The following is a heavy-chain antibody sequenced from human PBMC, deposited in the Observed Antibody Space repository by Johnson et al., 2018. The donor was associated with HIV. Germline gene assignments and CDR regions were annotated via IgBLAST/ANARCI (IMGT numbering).Heavy chain of an antibody. CDR2: ISYDGSNK. D-gene: IGHD1-26*01. CDR1: GFTVSSNY. Sequence: QVQLVESGGGLVQPGGSLRLSCAASGFTVSSNYMSWVRQAPGKGLEWVAVISYDGSNKYYADSVKGRFTISRDNSKNTLYLQMNSLRAEDTAVYYCAKDRGSSLEAFDIWGQGTMVTVSS. V-gene: IGHV3-30*18. CDR3: AKDRGSSLEAFDI. J-gene: IGHJ3*02.